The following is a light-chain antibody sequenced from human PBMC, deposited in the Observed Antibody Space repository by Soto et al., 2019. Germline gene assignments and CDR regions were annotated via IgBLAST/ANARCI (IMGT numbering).Light chain of an antibody. V-gene: IGLV1-44*01. Sequence: QSVLIQPPSASGAPGQTVTISCSGSISNIGSHSVNWYQQLPGAAPKVVVFANNERASGVPDRISGSKSGASASLAISGLQSEDEADYFCSSYISTSTSYVFGTGTKVTVL. CDR2: ANN. CDR1: ISNIGSHS. J-gene: IGLJ1*01. CDR3: SSYISTSTSYV.